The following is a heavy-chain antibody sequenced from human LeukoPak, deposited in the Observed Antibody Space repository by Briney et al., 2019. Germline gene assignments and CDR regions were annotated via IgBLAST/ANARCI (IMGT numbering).Heavy chain of an antibody. CDR2: IYYSGST. CDR1: GGSISSYY. V-gene: IGHV4-59*01. D-gene: IGHD6-13*01. J-gene: IGHJ4*02. CDR3: ARTRAAAGRVFDY. Sequence: PSETLSLTCTVSGGSISSYYWSWIRQPPGKGLEWIGYIYYSGSTNYNPSLKSRVTISVDTSKNQFSLKLSSVTAADTAVYYCARTRAAAGRVFDYWGQGTLVTVSS.